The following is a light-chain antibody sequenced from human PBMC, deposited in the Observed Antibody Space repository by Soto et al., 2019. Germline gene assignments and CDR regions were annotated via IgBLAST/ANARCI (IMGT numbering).Light chain of an antibody. CDR2: DAS. Sequence: EIVLTQSTATLSLSPGERATLSCRASQGVSSYLAWYQQKPGQAPRLLIYDASNRATGIPARFSGRGSGTDFTLTISSLEPEDSAAYYCQHRSNWHSFRPGTKVNIK. V-gene: IGKV3D-11*01. CDR1: QGVSSY. J-gene: IGKJ3*01. CDR3: QHRSNWHS.